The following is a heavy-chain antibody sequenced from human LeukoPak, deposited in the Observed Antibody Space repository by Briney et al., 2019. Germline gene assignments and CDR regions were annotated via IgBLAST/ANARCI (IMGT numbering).Heavy chain of an antibody. D-gene: IGHD3-3*01. CDR2: IKQDGSEK. J-gene: IGHJ4*02. V-gene: IGHV3-7*01. CDR3: ARDLYDFWSGYLTDY. Sequence: PGGSLRLSCAASRFTFSSYWMSWVCQAPGKGLEWVANIKQDGSEKYYVDSVKGRFTISRDNAKNSLYLQMNSLRAEDTAVYYCARDLYDFWSGYLTDYWGQGTLVTVSS. CDR1: RFTFSSYW.